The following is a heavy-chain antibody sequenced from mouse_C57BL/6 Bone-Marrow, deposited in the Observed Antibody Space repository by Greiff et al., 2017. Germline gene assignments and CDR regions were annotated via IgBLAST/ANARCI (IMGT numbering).Heavy chain of an antibody. V-gene: IGHV1-5*01. CDR1: GYTFTSDW. D-gene: IGHD2-10*02. J-gene: IGHJ3*01. CDR3: TIRYGNYESWFAY. CDR2: IYPGDSDT. Sequence: VQLQQSGTVLARPGASVKMSCTTSGYTFTSDWMHWVKQRPGEGLEWIGAIYPGDSDTSYNQKFKGKGKLTAVTSASTAYLELRSLTNEDSAVYYYTIRYGNYESWFAYWGQETLVTDSA.